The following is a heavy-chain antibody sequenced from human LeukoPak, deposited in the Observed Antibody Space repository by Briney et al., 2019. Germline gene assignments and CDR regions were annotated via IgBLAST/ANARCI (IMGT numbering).Heavy chain of an antibody. CDR1: GFTFSSYG. CDR3: AKGYGDYGGGFDY. J-gene: IGHJ4*02. D-gene: IGHD4-17*01. Sequence: GGSLRLSCAASGFTFSSYGMSWVRQAPGKGLEWVSAISGSGGSTYYADSVKGRLTISRDNSKNTLYLQMNSLRAEDTAVYYCAKGYGDYGGGFDYWGQGTLVTVSS. V-gene: IGHV3-23*01. CDR2: ISGSGGST.